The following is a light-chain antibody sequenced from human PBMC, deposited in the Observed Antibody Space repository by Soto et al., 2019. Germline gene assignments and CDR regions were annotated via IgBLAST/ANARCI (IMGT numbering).Light chain of an antibody. J-gene: IGKJ5*01. V-gene: IGKV1-5*03. CDR2: KAS. CDR1: QSISSW. Sequence: DNQITLSPSTVSASVGDRVTITCRASQSISSWLAWYQQKPGKAPKLLIYKASSLESGVPSRFSGSGSGTEFTLTINSLQPDDFATYYCQQYNSYLITFGQGTRLEIK. CDR3: QQYNSYLIT.